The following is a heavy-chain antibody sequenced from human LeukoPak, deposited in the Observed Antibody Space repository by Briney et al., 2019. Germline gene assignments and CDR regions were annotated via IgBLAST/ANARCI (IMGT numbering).Heavy chain of an antibody. CDR1: GYSLGKNYY. J-gene: IGHJ4*02. Sequence: SETLSLTCAVSGYSLGKNYYWGWIRPPPGKGLEWIERIYGTGPTSYNPSLMNRLTMSVDTPTNHFSLKLPSVTAADTAVYYCARYDSRGSASTRFDYWGQGILVSISS. V-gene: IGHV4-38-2*01. CDR3: ARYDSRGSASTRFDY. D-gene: IGHD3-16*01. CDR2: IYGTGPT.